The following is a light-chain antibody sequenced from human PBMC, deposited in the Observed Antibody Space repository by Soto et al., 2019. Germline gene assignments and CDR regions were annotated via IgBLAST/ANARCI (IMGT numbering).Light chain of an antibody. V-gene: IGLV2-14*01. CDR2: QVT. J-gene: IGLJ1*01. Sequence: QSALTQPASVSGSPGQSTTISCTGTSSDIDIYKYVSRYQQHPGKAPKLVIYQVTNRPSGVSNRFSGSKSGNTASLTISALQAEDEAASYCSSYTRRTKYVFRTGTKLTVL. CDR1: SSDIDIYKY. CDR3: SSYTRRTKYV.